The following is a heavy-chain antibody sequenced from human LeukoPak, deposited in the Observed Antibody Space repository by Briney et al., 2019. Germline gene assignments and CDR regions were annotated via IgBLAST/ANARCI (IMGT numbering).Heavy chain of an antibody. D-gene: IGHD6-13*01. CDR1: GFTFSIYS. CDR3: ARDAHWGSSWYGLDY. V-gene: IGHV3-53*01. CDR2: IYSGGST. Sequence: QAGGSLRLSCAASGFTFSIYSMSWVRQAPGKGLEWVSVIYSGGSTYYADSVKGRFTISRDNSKNTLYLQMNSLRAEDTAVYYCARDAHWGSSWYGLDYWGQGTLVTVSS. J-gene: IGHJ4*02.